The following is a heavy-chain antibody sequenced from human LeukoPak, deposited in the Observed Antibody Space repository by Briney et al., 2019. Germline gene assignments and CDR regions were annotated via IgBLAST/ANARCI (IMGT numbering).Heavy chain of an antibody. D-gene: IGHD3-22*01. Sequence: GGSLRLSCAASGFTFSSYSMNWVRQAPGKGLEWVSSISSSSSYIYYADSVKGRFTISRDNAKNSLYLQMNSLRAEDTAVYYCARFDTYYYDSSGYHSLDYWGQGTLVTVSS. CDR1: GFTFSSYS. V-gene: IGHV3-21*01. CDR2: ISSSSSYI. CDR3: ARFDTYYYDSSGYHSLDY. J-gene: IGHJ4*02.